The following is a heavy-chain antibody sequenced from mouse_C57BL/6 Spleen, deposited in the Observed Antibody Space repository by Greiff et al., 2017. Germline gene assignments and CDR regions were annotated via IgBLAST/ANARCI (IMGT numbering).Heavy chain of an antibody. Sequence: VQLQQSGAELVKPGASVKLSCKASGYTFTEYTIHWVKQRSGQGLEWIGWFYPGSGSIKYNEKFKDKATLTADKSSRTVSMVLSRFTSEDSAAGYCGRHEEHYYGFAYWGQGTMVTVSA. D-gene: IGHD1-2*01. CDR2: FYPGSGSI. CDR1: GYTFTEYT. J-gene: IGHJ3*01. CDR3: GRHEEHYYGFAY. V-gene: IGHV1-62-2*01.